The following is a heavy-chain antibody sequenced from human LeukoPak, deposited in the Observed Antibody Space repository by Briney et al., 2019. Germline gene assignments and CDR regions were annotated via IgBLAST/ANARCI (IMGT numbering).Heavy chain of an antibody. D-gene: IGHD4-11*01. CDR2: IWYDGSNK. CDR1: GFTFSSYG. J-gene: IGHJ5*02. Sequence: PGRSLRLSCAASGFTFSSYGMHWVRQAPGKGLEWVAVIWYDGSNKYYADSVKGRFTISRDNSKNTLYLQMNSLRAEDTAVYYCARAAQYVSWFDPWGQGTLVTVSS. V-gene: IGHV3-33*01. CDR3: ARAAQYVSWFDP.